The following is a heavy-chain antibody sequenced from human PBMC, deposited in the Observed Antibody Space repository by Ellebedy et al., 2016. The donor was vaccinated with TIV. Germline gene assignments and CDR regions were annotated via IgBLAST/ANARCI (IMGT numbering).Heavy chain of an antibody. Sequence: GGSLRLXCATSGFTFFSNHWMTWVRQAPGKGLEWVANIKQDGIEKYYVDSVKGRFTISRDNAENSLYLQMNSLRAEDTAVYYCARRTAGTTTYFYAMDVWGQGTTVTVSS. D-gene: IGHD1-1*01. CDR3: ARRTAGTTTYFYAMDV. CDR1: GFTFFSNHW. V-gene: IGHV3-7*03. CDR2: IKQDGIEK. J-gene: IGHJ6*02.